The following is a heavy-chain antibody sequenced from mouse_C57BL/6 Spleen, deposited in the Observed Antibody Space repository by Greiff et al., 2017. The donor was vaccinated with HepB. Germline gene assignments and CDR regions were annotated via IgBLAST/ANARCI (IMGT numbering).Heavy chain of an antibody. V-gene: IGHV1-9*01. CDR1: GYTFTGYW. J-gene: IGHJ4*01. CDR2: ILPGSGST. CDR3: ARKEGGCWDYDYDGYAMDY. Sequence: LQESGAELMKPGASVKLSCKATGYTFTGYWIEWVKQRPGHGLEWIGEILPGSGSTNYNEKFKGKATFTADTSSNTAYMQLSSLTTEDSAIYYCARKEGGCWDYDYDGYAMDYWGQGTSVTVSS. D-gene: IGHD2-4*01.